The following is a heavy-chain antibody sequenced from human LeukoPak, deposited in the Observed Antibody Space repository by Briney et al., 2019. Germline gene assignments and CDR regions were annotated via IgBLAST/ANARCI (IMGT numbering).Heavy chain of an antibody. J-gene: IGHJ6*02. D-gene: IGHD1-26*01. CDR3: ARHQHSGRKHYYGMDV. Sequence: PSETLSLTCTVSGGSISSGNYYWSWLRQPAGKGLEWIGRIYTSGSTNYNPSLKSRVTISVDTSKNQFSLRLNSVTAADTAVYYCARHQHSGRKHYYGMDVWGQGTTVTVSS. V-gene: IGHV4-61*02. CDR1: GGSISSGNYY. CDR2: IYTSGST.